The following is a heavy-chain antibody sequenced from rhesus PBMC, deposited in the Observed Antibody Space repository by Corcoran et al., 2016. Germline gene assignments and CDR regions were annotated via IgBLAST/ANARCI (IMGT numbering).Heavy chain of an antibody. D-gene: IGHD3-3*01. Sequence: QVQLQESGPGVGKPSETLSLPCVVSGGSISDSYRWSWIRQPPGKGLEWIGYIYGSSTRPYYNPSLKSRATISTDTSKNQFSLKLSSVTAADTAVYYCARKLRVFGVPTALDYWGQGVLVTVSS. CDR3: ARKLRVFGVPTALDY. CDR1: GGSISDSYR. J-gene: IGHJ4*01. CDR2: IYGSSTRP. V-gene: IGHV4S10*01.